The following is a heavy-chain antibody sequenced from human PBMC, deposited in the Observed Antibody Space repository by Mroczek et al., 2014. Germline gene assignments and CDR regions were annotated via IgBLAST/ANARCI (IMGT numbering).Heavy chain of an antibody. V-gene: IGHV4-59*01. CDR2: IYYSGST. CDR3: ARGIDYGDYVGGY. Sequence: QVQLQQWGPGLVKPSETLSLTCTVSGGSISSYYWSWIRQPPGKGLEWIGYIYYSGSTNYNPSLKSRVTISVDTSKNQFSLKLSSVTAADTAVYYCARGIDYGDYVGGYWGQGTLVTISS. D-gene: IGHD4-17*01. CDR1: GGSISSYY. J-gene: IGHJ4*02.